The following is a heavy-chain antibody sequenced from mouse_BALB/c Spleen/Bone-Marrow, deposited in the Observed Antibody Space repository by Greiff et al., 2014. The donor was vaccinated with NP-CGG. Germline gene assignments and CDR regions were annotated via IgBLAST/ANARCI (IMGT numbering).Heavy chain of an antibody. Sequence: VQLKESGAELVRPGALVKLSCKASGFNIKDYYMHWVKQRPEQGLEWIGWIDPENGNTIYDPKFQGKASITADTSSSTAYLQLSSLTSEDTAVYYCAPIYDGYYVAWFAYWGQGTLVTVSA. CDR3: APIYDGYYVAWFAY. J-gene: IGHJ3*01. CDR1: GFNIKDYY. V-gene: IGHV14-1*02. D-gene: IGHD2-3*01. CDR2: IDPENGNT.